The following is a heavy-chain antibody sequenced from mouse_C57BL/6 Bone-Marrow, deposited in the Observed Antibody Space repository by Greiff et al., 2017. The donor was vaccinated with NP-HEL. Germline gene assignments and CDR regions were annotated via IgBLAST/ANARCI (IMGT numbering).Heavy chain of an antibody. D-gene: IGHD2-1*01. CDR3: TRLLCDAMDC. V-gene: IGHV1-15*01. CDR1: GYTFTDYE. Sequence: QVQLKESGAELVRPGASVTLSCKASGYTFTDYEMHWVKQTPVHGLEWIGAIAPETGGTAYNQKFKGKAILTADKSSSTAYMELRSLTSEDSAVYYCTRLLCDAMDCWGQGTSVTVTS. J-gene: IGHJ4*01. CDR2: IAPETGGT.